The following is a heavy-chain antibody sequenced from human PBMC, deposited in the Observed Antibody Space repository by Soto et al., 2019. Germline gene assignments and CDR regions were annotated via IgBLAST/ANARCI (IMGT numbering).Heavy chain of an antibody. CDR2: ISGSGGST. Sequence: GGSLRLSCAASGFTFSNYVMSWVRQAPGKGLEGVSVISGSGGSTFYADSVKGRFTISRDNSQNTLHLQMNSLRTEDTAVYFCAKDASYYDFWSAYYLGAFDIWGQGTMVTVS. D-gene: IGHD3-3*01. CDR1: GFTFSNYV. J-gene: IGHJ3*02. CDR3: AKDASYYDFWSAYYLGAFDI. V-gene: IGHV3-23*01.